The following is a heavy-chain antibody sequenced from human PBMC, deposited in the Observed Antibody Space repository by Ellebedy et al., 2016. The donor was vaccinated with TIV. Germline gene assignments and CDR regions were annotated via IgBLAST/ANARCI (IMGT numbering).Heavy chain of an antibody. CDR1: GFTFSTYW. CDR2: INPDGTEK. V-gene: IGHV3-7*01. J-gene: IGHJ5*02. D-gene: IGHD3-10*01. CDR3: VRGGSSYYPT. Sequence: GESLKISXAASGFTFSTYWMAWVRQAPGKGLEWVADINPDGTEKYYVDSVKGRFTISRDNAKNSLYLQMNSLRAEDTALYYCVRGGSSYYPTWGQGTLVTVPS.